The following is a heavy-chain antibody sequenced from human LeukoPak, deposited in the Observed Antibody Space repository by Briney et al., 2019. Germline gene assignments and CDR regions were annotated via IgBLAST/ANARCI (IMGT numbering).Heavy chain of an antibody. V-gene: IGHV1-46*01. J-gene: IGHJ6*03. CDR2: INPSGGST. D-gene: IGHD3-9*01. Sequence: ASVKVSCKASGYTFTSYYMHWVRQAPGQGLEWMGIINPSGGSTSYAQKFQGRVTMTRDMSTSTVYMELSSLRSDDTAVYYCARSGGNYDILTGYLYYYYYYMDVWGKGTTVTVSS. CDR3: ARSGGNYDILTGYLYYYYYYMDV. CDR1: GYTFTSYY.